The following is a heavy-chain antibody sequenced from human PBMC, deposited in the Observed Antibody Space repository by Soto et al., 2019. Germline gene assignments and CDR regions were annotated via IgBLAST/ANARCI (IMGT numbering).Heavy chain of an antibody. CDR3: TTARVGY. CDR1: GFTFSDAW. J-gene: IGHJ4*02. Sequence: EVQLVESGGGLVQPGGSLRLSCVVSGFTFSDAWMSWVRQAPGKGLEWAGRIKTETEGGTTDYVAPVKGRFSISRDDSKNTVYLQMNSLKIEDTAVYYCTTARVGYWGQGTLVTVSS. V-gene: IGHV3-15*01. D-gene: IGHD1-26*01. CDR2: IKTETEGGTT.